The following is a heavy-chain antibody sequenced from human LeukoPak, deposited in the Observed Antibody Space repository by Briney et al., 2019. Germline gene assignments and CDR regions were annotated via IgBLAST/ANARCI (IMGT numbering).Heavy chain of an antibody. J-gene: IGHJ5*02. CDR1: GGSISSHY. Sequence: SETLSLTCTVSGGSISSHYWSWIRQPPGKGLEWIGYIYYSGSTNYNPSLKSRVTISVDTSKNQFSLKLSSVTAADTAVYYCARDGAAGHIDPWGQGTLVTVSS. D-gene: IGHD4/OR15-4a*01. V-gene: IGHV4-59*11. CDR3: ARDGAAGHIDP. CDR2: IYYSGST.